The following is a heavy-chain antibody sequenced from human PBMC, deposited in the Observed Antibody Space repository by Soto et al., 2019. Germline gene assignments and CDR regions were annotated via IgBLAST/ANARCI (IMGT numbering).Heavy chain of an antibody. CDR2: IYHSGST. CDR3: AREGGSYYNGAFDI. D-gene: IGHD3-10*01. V-gene: IGHV4-30-2*01. Sequence: QLQLQESGSGLVKPSQTLSLTCAVSGGSISSGGYSWSWIRQPPGKGLEWIGYIYHSGSTYYNPSLKSRVTISVDRSKNQCSLKLGSVTAADTAGYYCAREGGSYYNGAFDIWGQGTMVTVSS. J-gene: IGHJ3*02. CDR1: GGSISSGGYS.